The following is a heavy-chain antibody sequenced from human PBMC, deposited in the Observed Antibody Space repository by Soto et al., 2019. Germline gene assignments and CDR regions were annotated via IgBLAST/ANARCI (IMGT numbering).Heavy chain of an antibody. CDR2: IGRNSAP. CDR3: AGDYQYAFHI. Sequence: PGGSLRLSCAASGFTFSNAWMNWVRQAPGKGLEWISYIGRNSAPYYADSVKGRFIISRDNAENSLFLQMNSLRAEDTAVYFCAGDYQYAFHIWGQGTMVTVSS. V-gene: IGHV3-48*01. CDR1: GFTFSNAW. J-gene: IGHJ3*02.